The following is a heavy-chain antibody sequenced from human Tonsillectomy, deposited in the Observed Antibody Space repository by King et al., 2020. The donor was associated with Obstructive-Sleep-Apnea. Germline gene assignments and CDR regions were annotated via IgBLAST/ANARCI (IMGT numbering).Heavy chain of an antibody. CDR1: GFTFSSYS. V-gene: IGHV3-48*01. J-gene: IGHJ4*02. CDR2: ISSSSSTI. CDR3: AARDYYGSGSYAY. D-gene: IGHD3-10*01. Sequence: VQLVESGGGLVQPGGSLRLSCAASGFTFSSYSMNWVRQAPGKGLEWVSYISSSSSTIYYADSVKGRFTISRDNAKNSLYLQMNSLRAEDTAVYYCAARDYYGSGSYAYWGQGTLVTVSS.